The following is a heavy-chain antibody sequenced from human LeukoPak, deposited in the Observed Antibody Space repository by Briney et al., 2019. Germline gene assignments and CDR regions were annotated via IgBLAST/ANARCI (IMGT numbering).Heavy chain of an antibody. CDR3: ARGGYSYPYYFDY. V-gene: IGHV4-59*01. D-gene: IGHD5-18*01. J-gene: IGHJ4*02. CDR1: GGSISSYY. Sequence: SETLSLTCTVSGGSISSYYWSWIRQPPGKGLEWIRYIYYSGSTNYNPSLKSRVTISVDTSKNQFSLKLSSVTAADTAVYYCARGGYSYPYYFDYWGQGTLVTVSS. CDR2: IYYSGST.